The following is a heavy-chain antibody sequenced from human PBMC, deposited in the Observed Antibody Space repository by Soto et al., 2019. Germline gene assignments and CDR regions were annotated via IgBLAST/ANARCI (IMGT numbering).Heavy chain of an antibody. J-gene: IGHJ4*02. CDR3: ARDVAYSGSPRDY. V-gene: IGHV1-3*01. Sequence: ASVKGSCKASGYTFTSYAMHWVRQAPGQRLEWMGWINAGNGNTKYSQKFQGRVTITRDTSASTAYMELRSLRSDDTAVYYCARDVAYSGSPRDYWGQGTLVTVSS. CDR1: GYTFTSYA. CDR2: INAGNGNT. D-gene: IGHD1-1*01.